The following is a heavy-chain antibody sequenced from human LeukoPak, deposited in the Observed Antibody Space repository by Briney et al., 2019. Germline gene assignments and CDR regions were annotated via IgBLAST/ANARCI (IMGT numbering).Heavy chain of an antibody. J-gene: IGHJ4*02. CDR1: GYTFTSYG. CDR2: ISAYNGNT. CDR3: ARPYGSGNMYFDY. Sequence: GASVKVSCKASGYTFTSYGISWARQAPGQGLEWVGWISAYNGNTNYAQKLQGRVTMTTDTSTSTAYMELRSLRSDDTAMYYCARPYGSGNMYFDYWGXGTLVIVSS. D-gene: IGHD3-10*01. V-gene: IGHV1-18*01.